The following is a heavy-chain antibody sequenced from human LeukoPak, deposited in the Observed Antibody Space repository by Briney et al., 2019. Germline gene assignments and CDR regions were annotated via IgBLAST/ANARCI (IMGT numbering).Heavy chain of an antibody. CDR1: GFTYSSFA. CDR2: ISYDGSAK. J-gene: IGHJ4*02. CDR3: ARGSIAVAVGKYYFDY. D-gene: IGHD6-19*01. Sequence: GGSLGLSCAASGFTYSSFAMHWVRQAPGKGLEWVAIISYDGSAKYYADSVKGRFTISRDNSKNTLYLQMNSLRAEDTAVYYCARGSIAVAVGKYYFDYWGQGALVTVSS. V-gene: IGHV3-30*04.